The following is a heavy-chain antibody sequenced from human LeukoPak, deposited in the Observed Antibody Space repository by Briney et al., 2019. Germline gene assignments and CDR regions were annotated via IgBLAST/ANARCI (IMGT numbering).Heavy chain of an antibody. V-gene: IGHV4-59*11. D-gene: IGHD2-2*01. CDR2: IYYSGRT. CDR1: GGSLTAHY. CDR3: ARAVVPADEKNWFDS. Sequence: SETLSLTCTVSGGSLTAHYWSWIRQPPGKELEWIGFIYYSGRTRYNPSLKSRVTMSVDTSKTHFSLRLSSVTAADAAVYYCARAVVPADEKNWFDSRGQGIWVTVSS. J-gene: IGHJ5*01.